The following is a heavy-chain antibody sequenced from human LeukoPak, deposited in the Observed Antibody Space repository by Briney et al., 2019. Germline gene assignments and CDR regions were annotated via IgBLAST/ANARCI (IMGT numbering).Heavy chain of an antibody. CDR2: IFYSGST. V-gene: IGHV4-31*03. Sequence: SETLSLTCTVSGGSISSGGYYWSWIRQHPGKGLEWIGYIFYSGSTYYNSSLKSRVTISVDTSKNQFSLKLSSVTAADTAVYYCARVIIGGTTSGMDVWGQGTTVTVSS. CDR1: GGSISSGGYY. D-gene: IGHD1-1*01. CDR3: ARVIIGGTTSGMDV. J-gene: IGHJ6*02.